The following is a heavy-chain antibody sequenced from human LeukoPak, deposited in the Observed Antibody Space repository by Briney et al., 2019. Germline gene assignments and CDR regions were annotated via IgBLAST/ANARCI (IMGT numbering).Heavy chain of an antibody. CDR3: AREMATIYGAFDI. J-gene: IGHJ3*02. Sequence: PSETLSLTCTVSGGSISSGDYYWSWIRQPPGKGLEWIGYIYYSGSTYYNPSLKSRVTISVDTSKNQFSLKLSSVTAADTAVYYCAREMATIYGAFDIWGQGTMVTVSS. CDR1: GGSISSGDYY. CDR2: IYYSGST. D-gene: IGHD5-24*01. V-gene: IGHV4-30-4*01.